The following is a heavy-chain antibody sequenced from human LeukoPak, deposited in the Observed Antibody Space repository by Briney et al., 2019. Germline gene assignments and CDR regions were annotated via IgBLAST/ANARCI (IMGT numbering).Heavy chain of an antibody. J-gene: IGHJ4*02. CDR1: GFTFSSYA. V-gene: IGHV3-30-3*01. Sequence: GGSLRLSCAASGFTFSSYAMHWVRQAPGKGLEWVAVISYDGSNKYYADSVKGRFTISRDNSKNTLYLQMNSLRAEDTAVYYCARALRDTAMVSVWGQGTLVTVSS. D-gene: IGHD5-18*01. CDR2: ISYDGSNK. CDR3: ARALRDTAMVSV.